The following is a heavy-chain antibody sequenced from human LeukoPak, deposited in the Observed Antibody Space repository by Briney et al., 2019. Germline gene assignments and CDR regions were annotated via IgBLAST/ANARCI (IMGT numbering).Heavy chain of an antibody. CDR1: GFTFSSYG. CDR3: ARKMAL. D-gene: IGHD5-24*01. CDR2: IDCTSRSI. J-gene: IGHJ4*02. Sequence: GGSLRLSCTASGFTFSSYGMNWVRQTPGKGLEWLSYIDCTSRSIYYSDSVKGRFTFSRDNAKNSVFLQLNSLRDEDTGMYFCARKMALWGQGTLVTVSS. V-gene: IGHV3-48*02.